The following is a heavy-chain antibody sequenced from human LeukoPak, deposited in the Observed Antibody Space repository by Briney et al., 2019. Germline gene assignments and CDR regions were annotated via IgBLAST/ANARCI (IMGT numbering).Heavy chain of an antibody. J-gene: IGHJ4*02. Sequence: GGSLRLSCAASGFTCSSYGIYWVRQAPGKGLEWVSYLSSFSSTIYYADSVKGRFTISRDNAKNSLYLQMNSLRDEDTAVYYCGRGSYGGGDYWGQGTLVTISS. V-gene: IGHV3-48*02. CDR3: GRGSYGGGDY. D-gene: IGHD4/OR15-4a*01. CDR1: GFTCSSYG. CDR2: LSSFSSTI.